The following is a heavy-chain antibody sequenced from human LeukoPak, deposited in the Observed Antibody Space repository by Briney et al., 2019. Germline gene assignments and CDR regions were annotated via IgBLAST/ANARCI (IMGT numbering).Heavy chain of an antibody. J-gene: IGHJ4*02. CDR3: ARDRSGYYDSSGALDY. Sequence: GGSLRLSCAASGFTFSDYYMSWIRQAPGKGLEWVSYISSSGSTIYYADSVKGRFTISRDNAKNSLYLQMNSLRAEDTAVYYCARDRSGYYDSSGALDYWGQGTLVTVSS. V-gene: IGHV3-11*04. CDR2: ISSSGSTI. CDR1: GFTFSDYY. D-gene: IGHD3-22*01.